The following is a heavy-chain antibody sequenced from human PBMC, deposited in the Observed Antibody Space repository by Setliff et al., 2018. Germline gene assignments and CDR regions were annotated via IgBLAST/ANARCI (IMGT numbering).Heavy chain of an antibody. D-gene: IGHD6-13*01. CDR2: TLFRSKWYH. CDR1: GDSVSSNSAA. Sequence: SQTLSLTCAISGDSVSSNSAAWHWIRQSPSRGLEWLGRTLFRSKWYHEYTVFVKSRITINPDTSKNQLSLQLSSVTPEDTAVYYCARDGSSSLGVCYYYYLDVWGEGTTVTVSS. J-gene: IGHJ6*03. V-gene: IGHV6-1*01. CDR3: ARDGSSSLGVCYYYYLDV.